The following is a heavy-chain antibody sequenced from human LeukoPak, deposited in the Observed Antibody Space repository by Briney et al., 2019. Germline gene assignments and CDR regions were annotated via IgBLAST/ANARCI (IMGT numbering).Heavy chain of an antibody. D-gene: IGHD1-26*01. Sequence: GASVKVSCKASGYTFTGYYMHWVRQAPGQGLEWMGWINPNSGGTNYAQKFQGRVTMTRDTSISTAYMELSRLRSDDTAVYYCARGTGPAWELTKEGFDYWGQGTLGTVSS. V-gene: IGHV1-2*02. CDR1: GYTFTGYY. J-gene: IGHJ4*02. CDR3: ARGTGPAWELTKEGFDY. CDR2: INPNSGGT.